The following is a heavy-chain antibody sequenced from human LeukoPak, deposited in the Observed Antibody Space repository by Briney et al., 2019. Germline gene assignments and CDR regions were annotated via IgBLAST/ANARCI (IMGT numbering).Heavy chain of an antibody. CDR1: GYTFTGYY. CDR2: INPNSGGT. J-gene: IGHJ6*02. D-gene: IGHD5-18*01. Sequence: ASVKVSCKASGYTFTGYYMHWVRQAPGQRLEWMGWINPNSGGTNYAQKFQGRVTMTRDTSISTAYMELSRLRSDDTAVYYCARDESGYSYGYSDYGMDVWGQGTTVTVSS. V-gene: IGHV1-2*02. CDR3: ARDESGYSYGYSDYGMDV.